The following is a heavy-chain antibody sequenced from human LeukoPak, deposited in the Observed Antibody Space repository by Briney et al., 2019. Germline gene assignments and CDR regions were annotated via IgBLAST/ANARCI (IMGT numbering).Heavy chain of an antibody. V-gene: IGHV2-70*01. CDR3: ARIRCSGWYFLDF. D-gene: IGHD6-19*01. CDR1: GFSLSTSGMC. J-gene: IGHJ4*02. Sequence: SGPTLVNPTQTLTLTCTFSGFSLSTSGMCVSWIRQPPGKALEWLAHIDWDDNKYYSTSLKTRLTISKDTSKNQVVLTMTNMDTVDTATYYCARIRCSGWYFLDFWGQGTLVTVPS. CDR2: IDWDDNK.